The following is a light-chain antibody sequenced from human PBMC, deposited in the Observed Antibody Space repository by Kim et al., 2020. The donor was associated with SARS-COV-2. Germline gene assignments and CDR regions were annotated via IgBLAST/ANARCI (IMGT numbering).Light chain of an antibody. J-gene: IGLJ1*01. CDR1: SSDVGGYNY. CDR3: SSYAGNNNIV. V-gene: IGLV2-8*01. Sequence: GQSVTISCTGTSSDVGGYNYVSWYQQHPGKAPKLMIYEVSKRPSGVPDRFSGSKSGNTASLTVSGLQAEDEADYYCSSYAGNNNIVFGTGTKVTVL. CDR2: EVS.